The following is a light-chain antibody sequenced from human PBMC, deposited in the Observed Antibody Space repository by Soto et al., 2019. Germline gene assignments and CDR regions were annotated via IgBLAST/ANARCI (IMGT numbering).Light chain of an antibody. CDR1: QSVSGY. CDR3: QQYGIV. V-gene: IGKV3-20*01. Sequence: EIVLTQSPATLSLSPGERATLSCRASQSVSGYLAWYQQKPGQAPRLLIYSASSRATGIPDRFSGSGSGTHFTLTISRLEPEDFAVYYCQQYGIVFGPGTKVDIK. CDR2: SAS. J-gene: IGKJ3*01.